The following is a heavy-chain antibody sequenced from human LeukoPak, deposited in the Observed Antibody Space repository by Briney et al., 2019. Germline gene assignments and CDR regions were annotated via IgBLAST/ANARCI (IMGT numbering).Heavy chain of an antibody. CDR3: ARGGRGLNYYDSSGYGPFDY. J-gene: IGHJ4*02. Sequence: PSQTLSLTCTVSGGSIGSRSYFWSWIRQPAGKGLEWIGRIYTSGSTNYNPSLKSRVTISVDTSKNQFSLKLSSVTAADTAVYYCARGGRGLNYYDSSGYGPFDYWGQGTLVTVSS. D-gene: IGHD3-22*01. V-gene: IGHV4-61*02. CDR1: GGSIGSRSYF. CDR2: IYTSGST.